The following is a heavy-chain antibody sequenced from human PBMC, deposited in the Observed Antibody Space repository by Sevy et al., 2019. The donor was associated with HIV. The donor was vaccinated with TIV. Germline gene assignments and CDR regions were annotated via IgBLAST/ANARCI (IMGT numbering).Heavy chain of an antibody. V-gene: IGHV3-48*02. D-gene: IGHD6-19*01. CDR1: GFTFGDYG. Sequence: GGSLRLSCTTSGFTFGDYGVSWFRQAPGKGLEWVSNIGSTGPTIYYADSVKGRFTISRDNAKNSLYLQMNSLREEDTAVYYCARPGSGWFEFDSWGQGTLVTVSS. CDR3: ARPGSGWFEFDS. J-gene: IGHJ4*02. CDR2: IGSTGPTI.